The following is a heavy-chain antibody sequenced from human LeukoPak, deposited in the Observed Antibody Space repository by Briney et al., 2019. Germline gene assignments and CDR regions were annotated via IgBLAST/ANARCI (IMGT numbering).Heavy chain of an antibody. Sequence: PSETLSPTCTVSGGSISSSSYYWGWIRQPPGKGLEWIGSIYYSGSTYYNPSLKSRVTISVDTSKNQFSLKLSSVTAADTAVYYCARQAHIVVVPAAPFDYWGQGTLVTVSS. CDR3: ARQAHIVVVPAAPFDY. D-gene: IGHD2-2*01. CDR2: IYYSGST. J-gene: IGHJ4*02. CDR1: GGSISSSSYY. V-gene: IGHV4-39*01.